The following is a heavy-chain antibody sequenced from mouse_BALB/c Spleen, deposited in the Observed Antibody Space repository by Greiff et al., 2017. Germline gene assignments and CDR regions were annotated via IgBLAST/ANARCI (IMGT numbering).Heavy chain of an antibody. Sequence: EVKVEESGGGLVKPGGSLKLSCAASGFTFSSYAMSWVRQTPEKRLEWVASISSGGSTYYPDSVKGRFTISRDNARNILYLQMSSLRSEDTAMYYCANYGSSGDYFDYWGQGTTLTVSS. D-gene: IGHD1-1*01. CDR2: ISSGGST. J-gene: IGHJ2*01. CDR3: ANYGSSGDYFDY. CDR1: GFTFSSYA. V-gene: IGHV5-6-5*01.